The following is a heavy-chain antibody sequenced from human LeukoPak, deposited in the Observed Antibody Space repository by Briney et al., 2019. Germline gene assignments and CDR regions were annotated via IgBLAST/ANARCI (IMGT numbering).Heavy chain of an antibody. V-gene: IGHV1-2*02. CDR2: INPNSGVT. J-gene: IGHJ4*02. Sequence: ASVKVSFKASGYTLTSYYIHWVRQAPGQGLEWMAWINPNSGVTNYAQKFQGRVTLTRDTPISTVYMEVSRLRSDDTAVYYCARALMTTVTLGDYWGQGTLVSVSS. CDR1: GYTLTSYY. D-gene: IGHD4-11*01. CDR3: ARALMTTVTLGDY.